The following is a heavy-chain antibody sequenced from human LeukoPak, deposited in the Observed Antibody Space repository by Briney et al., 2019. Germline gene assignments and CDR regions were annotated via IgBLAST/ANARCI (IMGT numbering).Heavy chain of an antibody. D-gene: IGHD4/OR15-4a*01. Sequence: PSQTLSLTCTVSGGSISSYYWSWIRQPPGKGLEWIGYIYTSGRTNYSTSLKRRVTISVDTSKNQFSLKLSSVTAADTAVYYCARHANLRTFRPYYYYMDVWGKGTTVTVSS. CDR1: GGSISSYY. CDR3: ARHANLRTFRPYYYYMDV. J-gene: IGHJ6*03. CDR2: IYTSGRT. V-gene: IGHV4-4*09.